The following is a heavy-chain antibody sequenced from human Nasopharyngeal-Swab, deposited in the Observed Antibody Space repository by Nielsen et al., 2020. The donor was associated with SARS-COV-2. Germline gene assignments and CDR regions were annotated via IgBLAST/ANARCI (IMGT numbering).Heavy chain of an antibody. CDR2: INHSGST. V-gene: IGHV4-34*01. Sequence: GSLRLSCAVYGGSFSGYYWSWIRQPPGKGLEWIGEINHSGSTNYNPSLKSRVTISVDTSKNQFSLKLSSVTAADTAVYYCARRGYDILTGQYYFDYWGQGTLVTVSS. CDR1: GGSFSGYY. CDR3: ARRGYDILTGQYYFDY. D-gene: IGHD3-9*01. J-gene: IGHJ4*02.